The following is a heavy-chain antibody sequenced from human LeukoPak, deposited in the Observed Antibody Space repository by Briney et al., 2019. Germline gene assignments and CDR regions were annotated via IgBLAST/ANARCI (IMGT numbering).Heavy chain of an antibody. CDR1: GFTFSSYS. Sequence: GGSLRLSCAASGFTFSSYSMNWVRQAPGKGLEWVSYISSSTNTIYYADSVKGRFTISRDNSKNTLYLQMNSLRVEDTAVYYCAKDPSFRTNYYYYYMDVWGKGTTVTVSS. CDR2: ISSSTNTI. J-gene: IGHJ6*03. V-gene: IGHV3-48*01. CDR3: AKDPSFRTNYYYYYMDV. D-gene: IGHD1-1*01.